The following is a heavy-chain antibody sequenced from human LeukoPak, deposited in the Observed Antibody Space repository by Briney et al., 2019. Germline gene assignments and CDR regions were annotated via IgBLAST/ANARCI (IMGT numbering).Heavy chain of an antibody. CDR2: IYYSGST. CDR1: GGSISSYY. CDR3: ARGQYYCSGGSCYVDSIDY. J-gene: IGHJ4*02. D-gene: IGHD2-15*01. Sequence: ASETLSLTCTVSGGSISSYYWSWIRQPPGKGLEWIGYIYYSGSTNYNPSLKSRVTISVDTSKNQFSLKLSSVTAADTAVYYCARGQYYCSGGSCYVDSIDYWGQGTLVTVSS. V-gene: IGHV4-59*01.